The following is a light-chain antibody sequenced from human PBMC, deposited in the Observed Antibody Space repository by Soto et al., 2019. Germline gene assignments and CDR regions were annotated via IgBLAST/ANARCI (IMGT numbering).Light chain of an antibody. V-gene: IGLV7-43*01. CDR3: LLYYGGAQLV. CDR2: STN. CDR1: TGAVTSSYY. Sequence: QTVVTQDPSLTVSPGGTVTLTCAFSTGAVTSSYYPNWFQQKPGQAPRALIYSTNKKHSWTPARFSGSLLGGKAALTLSGVQPEDEADYYCLLYYGGAQLVFGGGTKVTVL. J-gene: IGLJ2*01.